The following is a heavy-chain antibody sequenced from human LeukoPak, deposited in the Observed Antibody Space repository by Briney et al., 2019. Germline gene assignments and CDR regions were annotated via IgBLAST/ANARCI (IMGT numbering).Heavy chain of an antibody. J-gene: IGHJ5*02. CDR1: NVPIKNYY. CDR3: ARHTVQTLSPFDL. D-gene: IGHD1-1*01. V-gene: IGHV4-59*08. CDR2: IHYSGTT. Sequence: SETLSLPCTVTNVPIKNYYWSWLRQSPGERLEWIAYIHYSGTTIYNPSLNSRVTVSLDTSKNQCFLRLDSMTAADTAISYCARHTVQTLSPFDLSGQGTLVTVSS.